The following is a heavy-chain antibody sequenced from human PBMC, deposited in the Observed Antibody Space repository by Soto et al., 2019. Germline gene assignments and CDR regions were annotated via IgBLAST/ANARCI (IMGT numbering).Heavy chain of an antibody. J-gene: IGHJ4*02. CDR1: GYTFTSYY. V-gene: IGHV1-46*01. Sequence: QVQLVQSGAEVKKPGASVKVTCKASGYTFTSYYMHWVRQAPGQGLEWMGIINPSGGSTSYAQKFQGRVTMTRDTSTSTVYMELSSLRSEDTAVYYCARAEGYGGNLRGVEREDYWGQGTLVTVSS. D-gene: IGHD4-17*01. CDR2: INPSGGST. CDR3: ARAEGYGGNLRGVEREDY.